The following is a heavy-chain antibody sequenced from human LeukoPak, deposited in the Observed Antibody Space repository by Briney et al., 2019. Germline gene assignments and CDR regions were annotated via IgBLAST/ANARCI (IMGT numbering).Heavy chain of an antibody. CDR3: ARVSYSDVPPHGYYYGMDA. D-gene: IGHD5-18*01. Sequence: QSGGSLRLSCAASGFTFSSVSMNWVRQAPGKGLEWVSYISSRSSTIYYADSVKGRFTISRDNAKNSLYLQMNSLRDEDTAVYYCARVSYSDVPPHGYYYGMDAWGQGTTVTVSS. V-gene: IGHV3-48*02. CDR1: GFTFSSVS. J-gene: IGHJ6*02. CDR2: ISSRSSTI.